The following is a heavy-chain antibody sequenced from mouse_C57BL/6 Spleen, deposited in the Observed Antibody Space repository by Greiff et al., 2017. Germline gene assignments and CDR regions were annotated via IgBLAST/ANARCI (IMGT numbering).Heavy chain of an antibody. Sequence: QVHVKQSGPGLVAPSQSLSITCTVSGFSLTSYGVSWVCQPPGEGLEWLGVIRGDGSTKSHSALISRLSISKDNSKSQFFIKLNSLQTDDTATYYCAKRNWDDAMDYWGQGTSVTVSS. J-gene: IGHJ4*01. CDR2: IRGDGST. CDR3: AKRNWDDAMDY. V-gene: IGHV2-3*01. D-gene: IGHD4-1*01. CDR1: GFSLTSYG.